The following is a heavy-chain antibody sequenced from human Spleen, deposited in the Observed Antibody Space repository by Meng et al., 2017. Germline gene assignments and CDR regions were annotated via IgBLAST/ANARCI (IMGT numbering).Heavy chain of an antibody. V-gene: IGHV3-7*01. CDR3: TRSYSGSYYD. CDR2: IKPDGSEK. Sequence: GGSLRLSCAASGFTLSTYWMSWVRQAPGKGLEWVANIKPDGSEKHYVDSVKGRFTISRDDSKNSLSLQMNSLTAEDTALYYCTRSYSGSYYDWGQGTLVTVSS. D-gene: IGHD1-26*01. CDR1: GFTLSTYW. J-gene: IGHJ4*02.